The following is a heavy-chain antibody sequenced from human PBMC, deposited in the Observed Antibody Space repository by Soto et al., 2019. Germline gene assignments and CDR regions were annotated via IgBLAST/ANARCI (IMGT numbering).Heavy chain of an antibody. D-gene: IGHD6-25*01. J-gene: IGHJ4*02. V-gene: IGHV1-8*01. CDR2: MDPYSGNT. Sequence: ASVKVSCKASGYTFTTYDISWVRQATGQGLEWMGWMDPYSGNTGYAQKFQGRVTVTRNTSISTVYMELSGLRPDDTAVYYCARRKERSGPHYFDYWGQGSQVTVSS. CDR1: GYTFTTYD. CDR3: ARRKERSGPHYFDY.